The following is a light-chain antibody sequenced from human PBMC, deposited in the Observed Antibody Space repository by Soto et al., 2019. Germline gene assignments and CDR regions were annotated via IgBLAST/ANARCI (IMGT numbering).Light chain of an antibody. CDR2: GAS. Sequence: ERVMTQSPSTLSVSPGERATLSCRASESVSSHLAWYQQKPGLAPRLLIYGASTRATGVPARFIGSGSGTEFTLTISSLQSEDFAIYYCQHYNNWPHTFGQGTKVDIK. CDR1: ESVSSH. J-gene: IGKJ2*01. CDR3: QHYNNWPHT. V-gene: IGKV3-15*01.